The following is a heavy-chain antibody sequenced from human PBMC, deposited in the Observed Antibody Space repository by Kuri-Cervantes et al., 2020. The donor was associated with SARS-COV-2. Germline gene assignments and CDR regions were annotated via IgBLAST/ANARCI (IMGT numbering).Heavy chain of an antibody. CDR3: ARSQRWSEAFDI. CDR2: IYTSGST. J-gene: IGHJ3*02. D-gene: IGHD2-15*01. CDR1: GGSISSGSYY. V-gene: IGHV4-61*09. Sequence: SETLSLTCTVSGGSISSGSYYWSWIRQPAGKGLEWIGHIYTSGSTNYNPSLKSRVTISVDTSKNQFSLKLSSVTAADTAVYYCARSQRWSEAFDIWGQGTMVTVSS.